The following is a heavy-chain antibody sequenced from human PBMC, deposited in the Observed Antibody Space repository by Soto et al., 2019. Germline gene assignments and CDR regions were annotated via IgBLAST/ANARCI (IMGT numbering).Heavy chain of an antibody. CDR1: GGSVDRGDYY. Sequence: SETLSLTCTVSGGSVDRGDYYWTWIRQPPGKGLEWIAYVSSYRGATYYNPSLKSRLTISLDSSKSQVSLKLTSVTAADTAVYFCARILMNYYRLDYWGQGALVTVSS. CDR3: ARILMNYYRLDY. CDR2: VSSYRGAT. V-gene: IGHV4-30-4*01. D-gene: IGHD3-10*01. J-gene: IGHJ4*02.